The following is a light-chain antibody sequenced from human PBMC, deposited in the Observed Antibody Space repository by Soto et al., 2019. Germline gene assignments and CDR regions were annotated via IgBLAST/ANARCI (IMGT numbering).Light chain of an antibody. CDR1: QSVSSSY. V-gene: IGKV3-15*01. CDR3: QHYSGWPPV. Sequence: PGERVTLSCRASQSVSSSYLTWYQQKPGQAPRLLIYGASTRATGIPGRFSGSGSGTDFTLTISNLQSEDFALYYCQHYSGWPPVFGQGTKV. J-gene: IGKJ2*01. CDR2: GAS.